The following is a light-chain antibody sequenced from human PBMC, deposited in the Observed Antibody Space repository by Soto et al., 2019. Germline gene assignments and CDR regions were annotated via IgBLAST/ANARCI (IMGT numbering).Light chain of an antibody. V-gene: IGLV2-14*01. CDR2: EVT. CDR3: SSYTKSSAVV. Sequence: QSALTQPASVSGSPGQSITISCTGTSSDVGAYDYVSWYQQHPGKAPKVMIYEVTYRPSGVSNRFSGSKSGNTASLTISGLQAEDEADYYCSSYTKSSAVVFGGGTKVTVL. CDR1: SSDVGAYDY. J-gene: IGLJ3*02.